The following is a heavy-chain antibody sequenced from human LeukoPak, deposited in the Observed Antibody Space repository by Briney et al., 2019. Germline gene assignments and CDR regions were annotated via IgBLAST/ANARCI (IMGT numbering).Heavy chain of an antibody. CDR1: GGSISSSSYY. CDR2: IYCSGST. J-gene: IGHJ4*02. Sequence: PSETLSLTCTVSGGSISSSSYYWGWIRQPPGKGLEWIGSIYCSGSTYYNPSLKSRVTISVDTSKNQFSLKLSSVSAPHTAVYYCASRSTICGVVRHHGGQRTLVTVSS. D-gene: IGHD3-3*01. CDR3: ASRSTICGVVRHH. V-gene: IGHV4-39*01.